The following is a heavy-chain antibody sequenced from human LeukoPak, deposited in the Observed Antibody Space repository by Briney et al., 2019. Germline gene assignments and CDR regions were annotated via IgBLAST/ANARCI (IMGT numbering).Heavy chain of an antibody. CDR3: ARTYYYDTSGRNWFDP. CDR2: MNPNSGNT. J-gene: IGHJ5*02. CDR1: GYTFTSYD. Sequence: GASVKVSCKASGYTFTSYDINWVRQAPGQGLEWMGWMNPNSGNTGYAQKFQGRVTMTRNTSISTAYMELSSLRSEDTAVYYCARTYYYDTSGRNWFDPWGQGTLVTVSS. D-gene: IGHD3-22*01. V-gene: IGHV1-8*01.